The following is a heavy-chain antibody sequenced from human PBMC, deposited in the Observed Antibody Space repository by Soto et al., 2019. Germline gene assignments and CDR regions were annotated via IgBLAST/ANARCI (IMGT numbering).Heavy chain of an antibody. CDR3: ARDQGFGELYYYYGMDV. D-gene: IGHD3-10*01. J-gene: IGHJ6*02. Sequence: QVQLQESGPGLVKPSQTLSLTCTVSGGSISSGGYYWSWIRQHPGKGLEWIGYIYYSGSTYYNPXLKSRVTISVXXSXTXXSLKLSSVTAAATAVYYCARDQGFGELYYYYGMDVWGQGTTVTVSS. CDR2: IYYSGST. V-gene: IGHV4-31*03. CDR1: GGSISSGGYY.